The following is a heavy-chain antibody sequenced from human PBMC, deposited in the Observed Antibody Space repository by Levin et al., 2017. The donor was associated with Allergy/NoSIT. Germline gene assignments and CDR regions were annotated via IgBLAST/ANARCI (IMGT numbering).Heavy chain of an antibody. D-gene: IGHD3-10*01. CDR3: AKLGLKLGGDF. V-gene: IGHV3-23*01. CDR1: GFRFSDYA. Sequence: SCAASGFRFSDYAMSWVRQAPGKGLEWVSTVSTTGGSTNYADSVKGRFTTSRDNSMNTLFLQMNSLRVEDTAVYYCAKLGLKLGGDFWGQGTLVTVSS. CDR2: VSTTGGST. J-gene: IGHJ4*02.